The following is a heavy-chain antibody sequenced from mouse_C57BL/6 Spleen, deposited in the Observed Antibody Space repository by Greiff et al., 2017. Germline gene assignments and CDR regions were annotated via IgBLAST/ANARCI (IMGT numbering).Heavy chain of an antibody. J-gene: IGHJ2*01. Sequence: VKLQQPGAELVRPGSSVKLSCKASGYTFTSYWMDWVKQRPGQGLEWIGNIYPSDSETHYNQKFKDKATLTVDKSSSTAYMQLSSLTSEDSAVYYCARVGGLFDYWGQGTTLTVSS. D-gene: IGHD2-4*01. CDR1: GYTFTSYW. V-gene: IGHV1-61*01. CDR2: IYPSDSET. CDR3: ARVGGLFDY.